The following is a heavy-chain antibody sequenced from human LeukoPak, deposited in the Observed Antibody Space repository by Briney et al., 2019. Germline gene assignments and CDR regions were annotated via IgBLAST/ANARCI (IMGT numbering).Heavy chain of an antibody. D-gene: IGHD3-22*01. V-gene: IGHV3-30-3*01. CDR1: GFTFGSYA. J-gene: IGHJ4*02. CDR2: ISYDGSNK. Sequence: GRSLRLSCAASGFTFGSYAMHWVRQAPGKGLEWVAVISYDGSNKYYADSVKGRFTISRDNSKNTLYLQMNSLRAEDTAVYYCAREFRVITAGFFDYWGQGTLVTVSS. CDR3: AREFRVITAGFFDY.